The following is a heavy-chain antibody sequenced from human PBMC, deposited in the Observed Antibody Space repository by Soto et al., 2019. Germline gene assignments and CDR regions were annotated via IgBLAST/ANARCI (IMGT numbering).Heavy chain of an antibody. CDR1: GFTFSSYA. Sequence: GGSLRLSCAASGFTFSSYAMHWVRQAPGKGLEYVSAISSNGGSTYYANSVKGRFTISRDNSKNTLYLQMGSLRAEDMAVYYCARDLLPYYYYYYGMDVWGQGTTVTVSS. V-gene: IGHV3-64*01. J-gene: IGHJ6*02. CDR2: ISSNGGST. CDR3: ARDLLPYYYYYYGMDV.